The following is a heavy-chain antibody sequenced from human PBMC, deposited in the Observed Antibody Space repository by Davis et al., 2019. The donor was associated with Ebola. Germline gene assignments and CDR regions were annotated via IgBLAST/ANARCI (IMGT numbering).Heavy chain of an antibody. V-gene: IGHV1-18*01. Sequence: ASVKVSCKASGYTFTSYGISWVRQAPGQGLEWMGWISAYNGNTNYAQKFQGRVTMTRNTSISTAYMELSSLRSEDTAVYYCARAGGRKGVVSVYWGQGTLVTVSS. D-gene: IGHD3-3*01. CDR3: ARAGGRKGVVSVY. CDR1: GYTFTSYG. J-gene: IGHJ4*02. CDR2: ISAYNGNT.